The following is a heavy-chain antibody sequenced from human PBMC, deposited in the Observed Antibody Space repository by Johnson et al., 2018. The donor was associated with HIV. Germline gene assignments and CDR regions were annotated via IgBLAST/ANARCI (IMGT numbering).Heavy chain of an antibody. Sequence: VQLVESGGGLIQPGGSLRLSCAASGFTVSSNYMSWVRQAPGKGLEWVSGISWNSGSIGYADSVKGRFTISRDNAKNSLYLQMNSLRAEDTALYYCAKDIGGRGGDCDAFDIWGQGTMVTVSS. D-gene: IGHD2-21*02. CDR1: GFTVSSNY. CDR3: AKDIGGRGGDCDAFDI. V-gene: IGHV3-9*01. J-gene: IGHJ3*02. CDR2: ISWNSGSI.